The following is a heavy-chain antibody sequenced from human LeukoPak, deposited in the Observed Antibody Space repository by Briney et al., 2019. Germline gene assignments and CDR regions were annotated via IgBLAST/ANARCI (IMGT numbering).Heavy chain of an antibody. CDR1: GFTFNTYT. Sequence: GSLRLSCAASGFTFNTYTMNWVRQATGKGLEWVSYISGSSGIIDYADSVRGRFTISRDNAKNSLYLQMNSLRAEDTAVYYCARELLWFGEFNTEYDYWGQGTLVTVSS. J-gene: IGHJ4*02. V-gene: IGHV3-48*01. CDR3: ARELLWFGEFNTEYDY. CDR2: ISGSSGII. D-gene: IGHD3-10*01.